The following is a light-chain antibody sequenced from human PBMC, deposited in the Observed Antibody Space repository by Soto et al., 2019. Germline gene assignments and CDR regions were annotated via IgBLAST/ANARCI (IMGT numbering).Light chain of an antibody. V-gene: IGKV1-5*03. CDR1: QSFSNF. CDR3: HQYYSYPFT. J-gene: IGKJ2*01. CDR2: KTS. Sequence: DIQMTQSPSTLSASVGDSVTITCRASQSFSNFLAWFQQKPGKAPKLLIFKTSSLQSGVPSRFSGSGSGTEFTLTISSLPPGDFATYYCHQYYSYPFTFGQGTKLEI.